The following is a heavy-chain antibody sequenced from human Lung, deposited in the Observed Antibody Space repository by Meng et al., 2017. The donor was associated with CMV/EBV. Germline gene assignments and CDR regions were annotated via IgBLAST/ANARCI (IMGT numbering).Heavy chain of an antibody. D-gene: IGHD3-3*01. Sequence: CCASSGFTFSSYSMNWVRQAPGKGLEWVSYISSSSSTIYYADSVKGRFTICRDNAKNSLNLQMNSLRAEDTAVYYCARVENYDFWSGYYSFPYYFDYWGQGXLVTVSS. J-gene: IGHJ4*02. CDR1: GFTFSSYS. CDR2: ISSSSSTI. CDR3: ARVENYDFWSGYYSFPYYFDY. V-gene: IGHV3-48*04.